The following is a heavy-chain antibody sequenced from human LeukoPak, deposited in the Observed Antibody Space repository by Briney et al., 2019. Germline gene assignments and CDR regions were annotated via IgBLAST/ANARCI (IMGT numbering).Heavy chain of an antibody. CDR3: ARRNYYDSSGYYYSGDY. Sequence: SETLSLTCTVSGGSISSYYWSWIRQPPGKGLEWIGYIYYSGSTNYNPSLKSRVTISVDTSKNQFSLKLSSVTAADTAVYYCARRNYYDSSGYYYSGDYWGQGTLVTVSS. CDR2: IYYSGST. CDR1: GGSISSYY. D-gene: IGHD3-22*01. V-gene: IGHV4-59*12. J-gene: IGHJ4*02.